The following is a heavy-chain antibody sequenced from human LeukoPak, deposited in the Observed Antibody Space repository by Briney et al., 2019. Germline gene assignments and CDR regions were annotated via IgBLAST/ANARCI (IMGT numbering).Heavy chain of an antibody. CDR3: ARGRRITMVRGVPNNWFDP. V-gene: IGHV4-59*01. CDR2: IYYSGST. Sequence: SETLSLTCTVSGGSISSYYWSWIRQPPGKGLEWIGYIYYSGSTSYNPSLKSRVTISVDTSKNQFSLKLSSVTAADTAVYYCARGRRITMVRGVPNNWFDPWGQGTLVTVSS. CDR1: GGSISSYY. J-gene: IGHJ5*02. D-gene: IGHD3-10*01.